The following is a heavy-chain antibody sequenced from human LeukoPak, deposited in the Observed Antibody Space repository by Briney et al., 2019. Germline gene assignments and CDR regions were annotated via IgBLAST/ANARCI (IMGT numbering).Heavy chain of an antibody. Sequence: GGSLRLSCAASGFTFSSYSMNWVRQAPGKGLEWVSYISSSSSTIYYADSVKGRFTISRDNAKNSLYLQMNSLRAEDTAVYYCARTMGRGYSYGGAGAELDAFDIWGQGTMVTVSS. CDR1: GFTFSSYS. CDR3: ARTMGRGYSYGGAGAELDAFDI. D-gene: IGHD5-18*01. CDR2: ISSSSSTI. V-gene: IGHV3-48*04. J-gene: IGHJ3*02.